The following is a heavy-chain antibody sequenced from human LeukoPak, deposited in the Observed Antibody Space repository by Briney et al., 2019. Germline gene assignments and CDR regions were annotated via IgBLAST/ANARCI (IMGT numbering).Heavy chain of an antibody. CDR2: ISSSGSTI. Sequence: GGSLRLSCAASGFTFSSYGMNWVRQAPGKGLEWVSYISSSGSTIYYADSVKGRFTISRDNAKNSLYLQMNSLRAEDTALYYCARGLAAAGTAYWGQGTLVTVSS. CDR1: GFTFSSYG. D-gene: IGHD6-13*01. CDR3: ARGLAAAGTAY. V-gene: IGHV3-48*03. J-gene: IGHJ4*02.